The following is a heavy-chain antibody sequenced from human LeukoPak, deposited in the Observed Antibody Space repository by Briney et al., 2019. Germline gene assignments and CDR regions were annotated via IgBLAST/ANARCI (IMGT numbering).Heavy chain of an antibody. CDR2: INTDGSST. Sequence: GGSLRLSCAASGFTFSSYWMHWVRQAPGKGLVWVSRINTDGSSTNYADSVKGRFTISRDNAKNTVYLQMDSLRADDTAVYYCANGAFRLYYIDVWGKGTTVTVSS. CDR1: GFTFSSYW. V-gene: IGHV3-74*01. CDR3: ANGAFRLYYIDV. J-gene: IGHJ6*03. D-gene: IGHD3-16*01.